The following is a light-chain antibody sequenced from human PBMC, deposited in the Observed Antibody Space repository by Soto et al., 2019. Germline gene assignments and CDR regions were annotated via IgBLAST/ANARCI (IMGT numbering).Light chain of an antibody. Sequence: DIQMTQSPSTLSASVGDRVTITCRASQTISSWLAWYQQKPGKAPNLLIYKASSLQSGIPSRFRGSGSGTEVSLTISTRQPDDFATYYCRHYNINPYPFGQGTMLQI. CDR2: KAS. V-gene: IGKV1-5*03. J-gene: IGKJ2*01. CDR3: RHYNINPYP. CDR1: QTISSW.